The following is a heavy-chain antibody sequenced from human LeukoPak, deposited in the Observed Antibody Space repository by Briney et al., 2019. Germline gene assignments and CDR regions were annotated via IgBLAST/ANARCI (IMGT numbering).Heavy chain of an antibody. D-gene: IGHD3-10*01. V-gene: IGHV1-2*02. CDR3: ARMHPYTRLPWFGEDGMDV. Sequence: ASVKVSCKASGYTFTGYYMHWVRQAPGQGLEWMGWINPNSGGTNYAQKFQGRVTMTRDTSISTAYMELSRLRSDDTAVYYCARMHPYTRLPWFGEDGMDVWGQGTTVTVSS. J-gene: IGHJ6*02. CDR2: INPNSGGT. CDR1: GYTFTGYY.